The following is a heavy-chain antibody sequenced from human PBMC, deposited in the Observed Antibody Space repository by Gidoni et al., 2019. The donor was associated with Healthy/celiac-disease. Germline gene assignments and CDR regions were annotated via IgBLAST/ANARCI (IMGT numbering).Heavy chain of an antibody. Sequence: QVQLVESGGGVVQPGRYLRLSCAAYGFTFSRYGMHGVRQAPGKGLEWVAVISYDGINKYYADSVKGRFTISRDNSKNTLYLQMNSLRAEDTAVYYCAKDRVSSSWPGGSDYWGQGTLVTVSS. V-gene: IGHV3-30*18. D-gene: IGHD6-13*01. J-gene: IGHJ4*02. CDR2: ISYDGINK. CDR3: AKDRVSSSWPGGSDY. CDR1: GFTFSRYG.